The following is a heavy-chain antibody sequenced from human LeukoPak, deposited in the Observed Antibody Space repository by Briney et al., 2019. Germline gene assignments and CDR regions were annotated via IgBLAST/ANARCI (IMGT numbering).Heavy chain of an antibody. J-gene: IGHJ4*02. V-gene: IGHV3-74*01. CDR3: AKDRYYYDSSGYYHYFDH. CDR1: GFTFSSHW. Sequence: GGSLRLSCAASGFTFSSHWMHWVRQAPGKGLVWVSRINSDGSSISYADSVKGRFTISRDNAKNTLYLQMNSLRAEDTAVYYCAKDRYYYDSSGYYHYFDHWGQGTLVTVSS. D-gene: IGHD3-22*01. CDR2: INSDGSSI.